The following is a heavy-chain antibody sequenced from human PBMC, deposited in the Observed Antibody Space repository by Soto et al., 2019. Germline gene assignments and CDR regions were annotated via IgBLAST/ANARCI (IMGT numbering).Heavy chain of an antibody. CDR2: FDPEDGET. CDR3: ATEMGKRNLFDP. D-gene: IGHD7-27*01. CDR1: GYTLTELS. J-gene: IGHJ5*02. Sequence: ASVKVSCKVSGYTLTELSMHWVRQAPGKGLEWMGGFDPEDGETIYAQKFQGRVTMTEDTSTDTAYMELSSLRSEDTAVYYCATEMGKRNLFDPWGQGTLVTVSS. V-gene: IGHV1-24*01.